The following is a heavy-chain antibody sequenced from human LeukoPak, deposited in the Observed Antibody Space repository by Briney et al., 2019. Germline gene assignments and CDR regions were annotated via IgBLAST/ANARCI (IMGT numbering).Heavy chain of an antibody. CDR3: ARAPRYCSTTSCYLRFDP. Sequence: SETLSLTCTVWGGSISSYYWSWIRQPAGKGLEWIGRIYTSGSTNYNPSLKSRVTTSVETSKNKSSLKLSSVTAADTAVYYCARAPRYCSTTSCYLRFDPWGQGTLVTVSS. V-gene: IGHV4-4*07. CDR1: GGSISSYY. D-gene: IGHD2-2*01. J-gene: IGHJ5*02. CDR2: IYTSGST.